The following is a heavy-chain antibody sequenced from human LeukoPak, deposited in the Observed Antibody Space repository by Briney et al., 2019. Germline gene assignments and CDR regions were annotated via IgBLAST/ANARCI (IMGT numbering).Heavy chain of an antibody. V-gene: IGHV4-4*02. Sequence: ESLRLSCAASEFIVSINYMTWVRQPPGKGLEWIGEIYHSGSTNYNPSLKSRVTISVDKSKNQFSLKLSSVTAADTAVYYCAREYSGWLYWGQGTLVTVSS. CDR2: IYHSGST. CDR1: EFIVSINY. CDR3: AREYSGWLY. J-gene: IGHJ4*02. D-gene: IGHD6-19*01.